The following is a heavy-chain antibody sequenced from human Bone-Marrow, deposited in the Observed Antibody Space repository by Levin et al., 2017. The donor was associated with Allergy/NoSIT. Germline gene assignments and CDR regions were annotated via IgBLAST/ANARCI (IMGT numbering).Heavy chain of an antibody. CDR2: ISSSSSYT. J-gene: IGHJ4*02. CDR3: ARGVSGSWLGGRSARYGFDY. D-gene: IGHD2-15*01. V-gene: IGHV3-11*06. Sequence: GGSLRLSCAASGFTFSDYYMSWIRQAPGKGLEWVSSISSSSSYTNYADSVKGRFTISRDNAKNSLYLQMNSLRAEDTAVYYCARGVSGSWLGGRSARYGFDYWGQGTLVTV. CDR1: GFTFSDYY.